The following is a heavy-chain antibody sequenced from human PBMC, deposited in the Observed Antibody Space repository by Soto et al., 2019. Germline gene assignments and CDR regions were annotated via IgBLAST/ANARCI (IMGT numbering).Heavy chain of an antibody. CDR3: ASGYDSGSSPEPRGYYGMDV. CDR1: GYSFTSYW. V-gene: IGHV5-51*01. CDR2: IYPGDSDT. D-gene: IGHD1-26*01. Sequence: GESLKISCKGSGYSFTSYWIGWVRQMPGKGLEWMGIIYPGDSDTRYSPSFQGQVTISADKSISTAYLQWSSLKASDTAMYYCASGYDSGSSPEPRGYYGMDVWGQGTTVTVSS. J-gene: IGHJ6*02.